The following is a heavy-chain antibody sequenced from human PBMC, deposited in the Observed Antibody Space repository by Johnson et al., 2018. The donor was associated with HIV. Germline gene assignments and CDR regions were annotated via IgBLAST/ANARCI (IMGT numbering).Heavy chain of an antibody. D-gene: IGHD1-7*01. CDR3: AKGRSGTTASIDSFDI. CDR1: GFMFSDYY. J-gene: IGHJ3*02. Sequence: VQLVESGGGLVKPGGSLRLSCAASGFMFSDYYMSWIRQAPGKGLEWVSVIYSGGSTYYADSVKGRFTISRDNSKNTRYLQMNSLRAEDTAVYYCAKGRSGTTASIDSFDIWGQGTMVTVSS. V-gene: IGHV3-66*02. CDR2: IYSGGST.